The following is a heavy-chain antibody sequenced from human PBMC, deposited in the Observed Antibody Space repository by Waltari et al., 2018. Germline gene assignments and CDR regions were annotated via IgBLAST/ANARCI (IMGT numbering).Heavy chain of an antibody. CDR1: GFPTHHVNSAY. Sequence: EVQLVESGGGLVQPGGSLSLAWVVYGFPTHHVNSAYMSWVRQAPTGGLVGIGRIKTNSEGATTEFAAPLKGRFSISRDDSKKTLYLQLSSLERDDTAVYYCVTDRGNFDYWGQGTLVTVSS. V-gene: IGHV3-15*01. CDR3: VTDRGNFDY. D-gene: IGHD6-25*01. CDR2: IKTNSEGATT. J-gene: IGHJ4*02.